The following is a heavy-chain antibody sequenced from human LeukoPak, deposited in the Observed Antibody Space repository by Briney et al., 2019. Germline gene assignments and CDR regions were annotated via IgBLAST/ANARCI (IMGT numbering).Heavy chain of an antibody. D-gene: IGHD5-12*01. V-gene: IGHV3-15*01. CDR3: TTFYKWLRLGPEFDY. CDR2: IKSKTDGGTT. CDR1: GFTFSNAW. J-gene: IGHJ4*02. Sequence: GGSLRLSCAASGFTFSNAWMSWVRQAPGKGLEWVGRIKSKTDGGTTDYAAPVKGRFTISRDDSKNTLYLQMNSLKTEDTAVYYCTTFYKWLRLGPEFDYWGQGTLVTVSS.